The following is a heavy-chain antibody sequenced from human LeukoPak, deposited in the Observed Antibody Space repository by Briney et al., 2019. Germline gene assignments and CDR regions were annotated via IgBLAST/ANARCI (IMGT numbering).Heavy chain of an antibody. J-gene: IGHJ6*03. CDR1: GGSISSSIYY. CDR2: IYYSGST. D-gene: IGHD2-2*01. Sequence: ASETLSLTCTVSGGSISSSIYYWGWIRQPPGKGLEWIGSIYYSGSTYYNPSLKSRVTISVDTSKNQFSLKLSSVTAADTAVYYCARQRYCSSTSCYEIGYYYYMDVCGKGTTVTVSS. V-gene: IGHV4-39*01. CDR3: ARQRYCSSTSCYEIGYYYYMDV.